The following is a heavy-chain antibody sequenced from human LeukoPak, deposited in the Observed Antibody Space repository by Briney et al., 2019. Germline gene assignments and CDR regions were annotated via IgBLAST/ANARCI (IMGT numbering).Heavy chain of an antibody. CDR2: IYTSGST. J-gene: IGHJ4*02. CDR1: GGSISSYY. Sequence: SETLSLTCTVSGGSISSYYWSWIRQVAGKGLEWIGRIYTSGSTYYNPSLKSQVTISVDTSKNQFSLKLSSVTAADTAVYYCARHTIVVVITDKDNGYFDYWGQGTLVTVSS. D-gene: IGHD3-22*01. CDR3: ARHTIVVVITDKDNGYFDY. V-gene: IGHV4-4*07.